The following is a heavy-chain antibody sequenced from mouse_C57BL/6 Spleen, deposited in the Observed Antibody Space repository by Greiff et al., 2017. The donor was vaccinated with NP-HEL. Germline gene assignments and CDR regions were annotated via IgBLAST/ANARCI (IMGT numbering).Heavy chain of an antibody. Sequence: EVQVVESGGGLVQPKGSLKLSCAASGFSFNTYAMNWVRQAPGKGLEWVARIRSKSNNYATYYADSVKDRFTISREDSESMLYLQMNNLKTEDTAMYYCVRYDYDDWYFDVWGTGTTVTVSS. CDR2: IRSKSNNYAT. CDR3: VRYDYDDWYFDV. CDR1: GFSFNTYA. D-gene: IGHD2-4*01. V-gene: IGHV10-1*01. J-gene: IGHJ1*03.